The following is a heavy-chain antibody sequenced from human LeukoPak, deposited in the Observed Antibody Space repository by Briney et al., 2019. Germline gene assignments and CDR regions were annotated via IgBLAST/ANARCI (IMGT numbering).Heavy chain of an antibody. CDR3: ARYLGGWSLDY. J-gene: IGHJ4*02. Sequence: PGGSLRLSCAASGFTFSNYDMIWVRQAPGKGLEWVSYISRTSHTIYYADSVKGRFTISRDNAKNSLYLQMNSLRVEDTAVYSCARYLGGWSLDYWGQGTLVTVSS. CDR2: ISRTSHTI. D-gene: IGHD6-19*01. CDR1: GFTFSNYD. V-gene: IGHV3-48*01.